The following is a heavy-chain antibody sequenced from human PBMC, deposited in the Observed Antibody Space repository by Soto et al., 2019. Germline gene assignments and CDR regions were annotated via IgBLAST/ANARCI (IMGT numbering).Heavy chain of an antibody. V-gene: IGHV4-38-2*02. J-gene: IGHJ4*01. Sequence: PSETLSLTCSVSGYSIRSGYYRGWVRQAPGKGLEWLGSVYHSGIMFHNPSFQSRVTISVDTSKNQFSLNLRSVTAADTAVYYCAALWFGELAFNYWGHGILVTVSS. D-gene: IGHD3-10*01. CDR1: GYSIRSGYY. CDR3: AALWFGELAFNY. CDR2: VYHSGIM.